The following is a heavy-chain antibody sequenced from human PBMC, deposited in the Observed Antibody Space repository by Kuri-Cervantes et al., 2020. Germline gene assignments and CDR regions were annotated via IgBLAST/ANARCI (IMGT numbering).Heavy chain of an antibody. J-gene: IGHJ5*02. CDR1: DGSVSSYY. Sequence: ESLKISCTVSDGSVSSYYWSWIRQPPGKGLEWIGYIYYSGSTNYNPSLKSRVTISVDTSKNQFSLKLSTVTAADTAVYYCARDHYDYVWGGYRHEYNWFDPWGQGTLVTVSS. CDR2: IYYSGST. D-gene: IGHD3-16*02. CDR3: ARDHYDYVWGGYRHEYNWFDP. V-gene: IGHV4-59*02.